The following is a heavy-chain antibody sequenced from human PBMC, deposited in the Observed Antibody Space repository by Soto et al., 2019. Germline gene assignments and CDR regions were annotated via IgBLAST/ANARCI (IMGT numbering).Heavy chain of an antibody. CDR1: GFPFSSYG. CDR3: AKDLCDYNNYHYGMDV. Sequence: GGSLRLSCAASGFPFSSYGMHWVRQAPGKGLEWVAVISYDGSNKYYADSVKGRFTISRDNSKNTLYLQMNSLRAEDTAVYYCAKDLCDYNNYHYGMDVWGQGTTVTVSS. V-gene: IGHV3-30*18. CDR2: ISYDGSNK. D-gene: IGHD4-17*01. J-gene: IGHJ6*02.